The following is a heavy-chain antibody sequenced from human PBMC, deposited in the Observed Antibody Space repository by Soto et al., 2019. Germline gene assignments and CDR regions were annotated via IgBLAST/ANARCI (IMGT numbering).Heavy chain of an antibody. Sequence: SSETLSLTCTVSGGSISSSSYYWGWIRQPPGKGLEWIGGIYYSGSTYYNPSLKSRVTISVDTSKNQFSLKLSSVTAADTAEYYCARTLYYGSGSYLGQLYYGMDVWGQGTTVTVS. J-gene: IGHJ6*02. D-gene: IGHD3-10*01. V-gene: IGHV4-39*01. CDR2: IYYSGST. CDR1: GGSISSSSYY. CDR3: ARTLYYGSGSYLGQLYYGMDV.